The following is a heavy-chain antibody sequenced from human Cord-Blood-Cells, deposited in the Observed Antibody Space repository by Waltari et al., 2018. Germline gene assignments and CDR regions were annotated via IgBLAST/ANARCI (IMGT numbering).Heavy chain of an antibody. CDR2: INAGNGNT. Sequence: QVQLVQSGAAVTKPGASVKVSCKASGYTFTSYAMHWVRQAPGQRLEWMGWINAGNGNTKYSQKFQGRVTITRDTSASTAYMELSSLRSEDTAVYYCARDQGGDYDAFDIWGQGTMVTVSS. D-gene: IGHD2-21*02. V-gene: IGHV1-3*01. CDR1: GYTFTSYA. J-gene: IGHJ3*02. CDR3: ARDQGGDYDAFDI.